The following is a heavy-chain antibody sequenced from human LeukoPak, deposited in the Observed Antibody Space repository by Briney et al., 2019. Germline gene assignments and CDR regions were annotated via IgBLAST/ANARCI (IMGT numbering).Heavy chain of an antibody. V-gene: IGHV4-59*01. CDR2: IYYSGST. Sequence: PSETLSLTCTVSGGSISSYYWSWIRQPPGKGLEWIGYIYYSGSTNYNPSLKSRVTISVDTSKNRFSLKLSSVTAADTAVYYCARAIESYCSSTSCLNWFDPWGQGTLVTVSS. D-gene: IGHD2-2*01. CDR3: ARAIESYCSSTSCLNWFDP. CDR1: GGSISSYY. J-gene: IGHJ5*02.